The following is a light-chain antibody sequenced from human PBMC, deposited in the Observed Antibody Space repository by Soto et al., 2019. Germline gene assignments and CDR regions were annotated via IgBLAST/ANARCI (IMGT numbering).Light chain of an antibody. V-gene: IGKV3-15*01. CDR3: QQYNNWPTT. Sequence: EIVMTQSPATLSVSPGERATLSCRASQSISSNLAWYQQKPCQAPRLLIYGSSTRATGIPARFSGSGSGTEFTLTISSLQSEDFAVYCCQQYNNWPTTFGQGTRGEIK. CDR1: QSISSN. CDR2: GSS. J-gene: IGKJ1*01.